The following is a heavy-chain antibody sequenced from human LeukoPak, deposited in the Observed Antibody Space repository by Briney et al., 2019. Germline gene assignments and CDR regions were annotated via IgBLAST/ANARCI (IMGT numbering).Heavy chain of an antibody. V-gene: IGHV4-34*01. CDR2: INHSGST. Sequence: SETLSLTCAVYGGSFSGYYWSWIRQPPGKGLEWIGEINHSGSTNYNPSLKSRVTISVDTSKNQFSLKLSSVTAADTAVYYCARELSDSSGWYDYWAKGTLVTVSS. J-gene: IGHJ4*02. D-gene: IGHD6-19*01. CDR1: GGSFSGYY. CDR3: ARELSDSSGWYDY.